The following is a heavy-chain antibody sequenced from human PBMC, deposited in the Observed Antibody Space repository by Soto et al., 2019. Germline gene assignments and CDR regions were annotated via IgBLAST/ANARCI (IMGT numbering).Heavy chain of an antibody. J-gene: IGHJ4*02. CDR2: ISSSGSSI. Sequence: PGGSLRLSCAASGFTFSDYYMSWIRQAPGKGLEWVSYISSSGSSIYYADSVKGRFTISRDNSKNTLYLQMNSLRAEDTAVYYCAKDEQWPDGFDYWGQGTLVTVSS. CDR1: GFTFSDYY. CDR3: AKDEQWPDGFDY. V-gene: IGHV3-11*01. D-gene: IGHD6-19*01.